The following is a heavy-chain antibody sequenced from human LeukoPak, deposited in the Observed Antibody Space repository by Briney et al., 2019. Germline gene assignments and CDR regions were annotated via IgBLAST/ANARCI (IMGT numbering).Heavy chain of an antibody. V-gene: IGHV1-69*06. J-gene: IGHJ4*02. CDR1: GGTFSSYA. Sequence: SVKVSCKASGGTFSSYAISWVRQAPGQGLEWMGGIIPIFGTANYAQKFQGRVTITADKSTSTAYMELSSLRSEDTAVYYCARVRYGGIRQWLGPFDYWGQGTLVTVSS. CDR2: IIPIFGTA. CDR3: ARVRYGGIRQWLGPFDY. D-gene: IGHD6-19*01.